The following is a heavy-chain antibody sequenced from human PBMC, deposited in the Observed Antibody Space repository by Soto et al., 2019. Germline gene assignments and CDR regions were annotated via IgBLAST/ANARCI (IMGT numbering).Heavy chain of an antibody. CDR1: GFTFSSYA. CDR3: ARGYCGGDCYSGYYYGMDV. CDR2: ISGSGGST. V-gene: IGHV3-23*01. J-gene: IGHJ6*02. Sequence: EVQLLESGGGLVQPGGSLRLSCAASGFTFSSYAMSWVRQAPGKGLEWVSAISGSGGSTYYADSVKGRFTISRDNSKNTLYLQMNSLRAEDTAVYYCARGYCGGDCYSGYYYGMDVWGQGTTVTVSS. D-gene: IGHD2-21*02.